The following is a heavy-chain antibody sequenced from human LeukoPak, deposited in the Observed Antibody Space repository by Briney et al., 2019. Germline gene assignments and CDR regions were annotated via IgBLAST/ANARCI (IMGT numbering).Heavy chain of an antibody. V-gene: IGHV1-46*01. CDR2: INPSGGST. Sequence: ASVKVSCKASGYTFTSYYMHWVRQAPGQGLEWMGIINPSGGSTSYAQKFQGRVAMSRDMSTSTVYMELSSLRSEDTAVYYCARGAELKLDYWGQGTLVTVSS. CDR1: GYTFTSYY. J-gene: IGHJ4*02. D-gene: IGHD1-26*01. CDR3: ARGAELKLDY.